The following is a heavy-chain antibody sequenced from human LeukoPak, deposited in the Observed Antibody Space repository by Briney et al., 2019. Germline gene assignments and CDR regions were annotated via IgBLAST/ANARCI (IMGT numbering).Heavy chain of an antibody. Sequence: GASVKVSCKASGYTFTSYAMNWVRQAPGQGLEWMGWINTNTGNPTYAQGFTGRFVFSLDTSVSTAYLQISSLKAEDTAVYYCARGILTGYYTPHYYYYGMDVWGQGTTVTVSS. CDR2: INTNTGNP. CDR1: GYTFTSYA. V-gene: IGHV7-4-1*02. J-gene: IGHJ6*02. D-gene: IGHD3-9*01. CDR3: ARGILTGYYTPHYYYYGMDV.